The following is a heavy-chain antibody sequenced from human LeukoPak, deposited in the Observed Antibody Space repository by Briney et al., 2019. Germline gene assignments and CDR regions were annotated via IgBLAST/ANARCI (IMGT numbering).Heavy chain of an antibody. D-gene: IGHD7-27*01. CDR3: AGLLWGANWFDP. J-gene: IGHJ5*02. Sequence: ASVKVSCKASGYTFTSYDINWVRQATGQGLEWMGWMNPNSGNTGYAQKFQGRVTMTRNTSISTAYMELSSLRSEDTAVYYCAGLLWGANWFDPWGRGPLVTVSS. V-gene: IGHV1-8*01. CDR2: MNPNSGNT. CDR1: GYTFTSYD.